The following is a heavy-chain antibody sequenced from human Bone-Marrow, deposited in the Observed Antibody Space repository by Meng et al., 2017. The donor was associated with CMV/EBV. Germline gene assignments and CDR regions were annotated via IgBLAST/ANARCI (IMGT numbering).Heavy chain of an antibody. J-gene: IGHJ4*02. Sequence: GESLKISCAASGFTFSRSWMHWARQAPGKGLVWVSRINSAGNITHYAGSVKGRFAISRDNAKNTLYLQMNSLRVEDTAVYYCASETGDGGYFDYWGQGTLVPVSS. D-gene: IGHD7-27*01. CDR2: INSAGNIT. CDR3: ASETGDGGYFDY. CDR1: GFTFSRSW. V-gene: IGHV3-74*01.